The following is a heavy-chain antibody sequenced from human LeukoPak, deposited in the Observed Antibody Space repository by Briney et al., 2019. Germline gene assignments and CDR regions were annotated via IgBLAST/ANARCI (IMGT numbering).Heavy chain of an antibody. J-gene: IGHJ6*03. CDR2: IYYSGST. CDR3: ARTEESGYSYGYFGYYYYMDV. Sequence: PSETLSLTCTVSGGSISSYYWSWIRQPPGKGLEYIGYIYYSGSTNYNPSLKSRVTISVDTSKNQFSLKLSSVTAADTAVYYCARTEESGYSYGYFGYYYYMDVWGKGTTVTVPS. D-gene: IGHD5-18*01. CDR1: GGSISSYY. V-gene: IGHV4-59*01.